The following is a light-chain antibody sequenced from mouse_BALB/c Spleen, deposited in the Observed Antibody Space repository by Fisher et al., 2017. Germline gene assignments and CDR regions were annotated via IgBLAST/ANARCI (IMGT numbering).Light chain of an antibody. Sequence: DIVITQTTASLAVSLGQRATISCRASESVDSYGNSFMHWYQQKSDASPKLWIYYTSNLAPGVPARFSGSGSGNSYSLTISSMEGEDAATYYCQQFTSSPSGTFGGGTKLEIK. J-gene: IGKJ1*01. V-gene: IGKV4-50*01. CDR2: YTS. CDR1: ESVDSYGNSF. CDR3: QQFTSSPSGT.